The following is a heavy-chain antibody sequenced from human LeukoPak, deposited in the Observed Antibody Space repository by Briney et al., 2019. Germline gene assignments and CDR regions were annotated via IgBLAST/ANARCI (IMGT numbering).Heavy chain of an antibody. CDR3: TRVIGHGYSYGNYY. Sequence: GGSLRLSCTASGFTFGDYAMSWFRQAPGKGLEWVGFIRSKAYGGTTEYAASVKGRFTISRDDSKSIAYLQMNSLKTEDTAVYYCTRVIGHGYSYGNYYWGQGTLVTVSS. V-gene: IGHV3-49*03. CDR1: GFTFGDYA. CDR2: IRSKAYGGTT. D-gene: IGHD5-18*01. J-gene: IGHJ4*02.